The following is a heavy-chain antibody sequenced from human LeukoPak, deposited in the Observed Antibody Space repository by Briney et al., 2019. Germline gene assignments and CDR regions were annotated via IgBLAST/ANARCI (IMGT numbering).Heavy chain of an antibody. CDR1: GFTFSSYA. CDR3: ARDRDSSSWYTTYYYYYMDV. CDR2: ISSNGGST. Sequence: GGSLRLSCAASGFTFSSYAMHWVRQAPGKGLEYVSAISSNGGSTYYANSVKGRFTISRDNSKNTLYLQMGSLRAEDMAVYYCARDRDSSSWYTTYYYYYMDVWGKGTTVTVS. D-gene: IGHD6-13*01. J-gene: IGHJ6*03. V-gene: IGHV3-64*01.